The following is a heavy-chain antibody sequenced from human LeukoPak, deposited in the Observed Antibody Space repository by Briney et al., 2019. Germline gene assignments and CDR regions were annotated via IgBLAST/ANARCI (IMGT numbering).Heavy chain of an antibody. CDR1: GFTFSSYA. D-gene: IGHD4/OR15-4a*01. J-gene: IGHJ4*02. CDR2: IYSDNT. Sequence: GGSLRLSCAASGFTFSSYAMTWVRQAPGKGLEWVSFIYSDNTHYSDSVKGRFTISRDNSKNTLYLQMNSLRAEDTAVYYCARRAGAYSHPYDYWGQGTLVTVSS. CDR3: ARRAGAYSHPYDY. V-gene: IGHV3-53*01.